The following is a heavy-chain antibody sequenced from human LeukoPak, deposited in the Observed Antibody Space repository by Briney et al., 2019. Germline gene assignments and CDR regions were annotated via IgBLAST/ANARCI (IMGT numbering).Heavy chain of an antibody. CDR1: GFTFSSYW. J-gene: IGHJ3*02. CDR3: ARLYSSSSGKAFDI. Sequence: GGSLRLSCAASGFTFSSYWMHWVRQAPGKGLEWVSYISSGRTIYYADSVKGRFTISRDNAKNSLYLQMNSLRAEDTAVYYCARLYSSSSGKAFDIWGQGTMVTVSS. D-gene: IGHD6-6*01. V-gene: IGHV3-69-1*02. CDR2: ISSGRTI.